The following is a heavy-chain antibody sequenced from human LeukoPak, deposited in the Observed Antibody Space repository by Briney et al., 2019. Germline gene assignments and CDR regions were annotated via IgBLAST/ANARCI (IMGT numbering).Heavy chain of an antibody. CDR3: AREVDPTFDY. V-gene: IGHV3-21*01. CDR1: GFTFSSYS. J-gene: IGHJ4*02. Sequence: MAGGSLRLSCAASGFTFSSYSMNWVRQAPGKGLEWVSSITSSGTYIYYADPVKGRFTISRDNAKNSLYLQMNSLRAEDTAVYYCAREVDPTFDYWGQGTLVTVSS. CDR2: ITSSGTYI.